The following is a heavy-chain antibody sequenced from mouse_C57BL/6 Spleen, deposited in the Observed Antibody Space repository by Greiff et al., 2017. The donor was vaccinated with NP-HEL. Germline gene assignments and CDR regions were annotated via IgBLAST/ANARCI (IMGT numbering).Heavy chain of an antibody. CDR1: GYTFTSYW. CDR3: ARSSAQATRGFAY. V-gene: IGHV1-52*01. Sequence: QVQLQQPGAELVRPGSSVKLSCKASGYTFTSYWMHWVKQRPIQGLEWIGNIDPSDSYTHYNQKFKDKATLTVDKSSSTAYMQLSSLTSEDSAVYYCARSSAQATRGFAYWGQGTLVTVSA. CDR2: IDPSDSYT. J-gene: IGHJ3*01. D-gene: IGHD3-2*02.